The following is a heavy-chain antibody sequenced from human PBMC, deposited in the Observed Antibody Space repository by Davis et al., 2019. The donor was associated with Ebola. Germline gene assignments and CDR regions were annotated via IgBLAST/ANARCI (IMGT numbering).Heavy chain of an antibody. J-gene: IGHJ2*01. V-gene: IGHV1-2*02. CDR3: AREKPGSSPWYFDL. CDR2: INPNSGGT. CDR1: GYTFTGYY. D-gene: IGHD1-26*01. Sequence: ASVKVSCKASGYTFTGYYMHWVRQAPGQGLEWMGWINPNSGGTNYAQKFQGRVTMTRDTSISTAYMELRSLRSDDTAVYYCAREKPGSSPWYFDLWGRGTLVTVSS.